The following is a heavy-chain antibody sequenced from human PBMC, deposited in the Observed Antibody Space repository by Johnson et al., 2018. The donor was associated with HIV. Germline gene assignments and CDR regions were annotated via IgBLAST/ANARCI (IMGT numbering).Heavy chain of an antibody. CDR3: AKGYGDYEGNAFDI. D-gene: IGHD4-17*01. V-gene: IGHV3-23*03. CDR2: IYSGGST. CDR1: GFTFDDYG. Sequence: VQLVESGGGVVQPGRSLRLSCAASGFTFDDYGMSWVRQAPGKGLEWVSVIYSGGSTYYADSVKGRFTISRDNSKNTLYLQMNSLRAEDTAVYYCAKGYGDYEGNAFDIWGQGTMVTVSS. J-gene: IGHJ3*02.